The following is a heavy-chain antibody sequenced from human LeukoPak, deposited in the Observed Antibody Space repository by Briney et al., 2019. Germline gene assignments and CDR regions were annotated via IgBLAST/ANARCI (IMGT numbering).Heavy chain of an antibody. Sequence: ASVKVSCKVSGYTLTELSMHWVRQAPGKGLEWMGGFDPEDGETIYAQKFQGRVTMTEDTSTDTAYMELSSLRSEDTAVYYCATADLGIAAPRRSYYYYYYYMDVWGKGTTVTVSS. CDR2: FDPEDGET. V-gene: IGHV1-24*01. CDR1: GYTLTELS. J-gene: IGHJ6*03. D-gene: IGHD6-6*01. CDR3: ATADLGIAAPRRSYYYYYYYMDV.